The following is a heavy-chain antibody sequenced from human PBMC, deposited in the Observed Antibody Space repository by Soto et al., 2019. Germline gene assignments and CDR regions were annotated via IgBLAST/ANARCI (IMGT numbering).Heavy chain of an antibody. D-gene: IGHD2-15*01. Sequence: QVQLVQSGAEVKKPGASVKVSCKASGYTFTSYYMHWVRQAPGQGLEWMGIINPSGGSTSYAQKFQGRVTMTSDTSTSTFYMELSSLRSEDTAVYYCARHSLGYCSGGSCYSGENWFDPWGQGTLVTVSS. CDR3: ARHSLGYCSGGSCYSGENWFDP. CDR1: GYTFTSYY. CDR2: INPSGGST. V-gene: IGHV1-46*01. J-gene: IGHJ5*02.